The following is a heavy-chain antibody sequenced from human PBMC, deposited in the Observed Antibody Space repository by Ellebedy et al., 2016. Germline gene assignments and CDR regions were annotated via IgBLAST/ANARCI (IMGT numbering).Heavy chain of an antibody. CDR3: ASQGRGSSTHYYYYGMDV. V-gene: IGHV1-24*01. CDR1: GYTLTELS. CDR2: FDPEDGET. J-gene: IGHJ6*02. D-gene: IGHD2-2*01. Sequence: ASVKVSCKVSGYTLTELSMHWVRQAPGKGLEWMGGFDPEDGETIYAQKFQGRVTMTEDTSTDTAYMELSSLSYEDTAVYYCASQGRGSSTHYYYYGMDVWGQGTTVTVSS.